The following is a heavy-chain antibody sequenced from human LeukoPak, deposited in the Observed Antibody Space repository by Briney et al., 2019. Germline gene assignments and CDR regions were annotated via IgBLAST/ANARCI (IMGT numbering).Heavy chain of an antibody. CDR3: ARKRGYNYGPFDY. Sequence: SGGSLRLSXAASGFTFSNYWMSWVRQAPGKGLEWVANIKQDGSEKYYVDSVKGRFTISRDNAKNSLYLQMNSLRAEDTAVYYCARKRGYNYGPFDYWGQGTLVTVSS. J-gene: IGHJ4*02. CDR1: GFTFSNYW. CDR2: IKQDGSEK. D-gene: IGHD5-18*01. V-gene: IGHV3-7*01.